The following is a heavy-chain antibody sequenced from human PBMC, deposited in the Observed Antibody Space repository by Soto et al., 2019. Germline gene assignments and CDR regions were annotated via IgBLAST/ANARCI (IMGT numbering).Heavy chain of an antibody. CDR2: MHYTGST. Sequence: PSETLSLTCTVSGGSISSGEYFWSWVRQHPGKGLESIGYMHYTGSTYYNPSLKSRVTFSVDTSKNQFSLKLTSVTAADTAEYYCERLFANSWPYLIDTWGRGSLVTVSS. V-gene: IGHV4-31*03. J-gene: IGHJ5*02. CDR1: GGSISSGEYF. CDR3: ERLFANSWPYLIDT. D-gene: IGHD6-13*01.